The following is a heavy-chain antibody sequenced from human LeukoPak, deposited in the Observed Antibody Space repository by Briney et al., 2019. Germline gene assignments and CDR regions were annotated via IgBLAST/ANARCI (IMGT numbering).Heavy chain of an antibody. Sequence: PGGSLRLSCAASGFTFSSYSMIWVRQAPGKGLEWVSSISSSSSYIYYADSVKGRFTISRDNAKNSLYLQMNSLRAEDTAVYYCARESLPLIRHFDAFDIWGQGTMVTVSS. D-gene: IGHD2-8*01. CDR2: ISSSSSYI. CDR3: ARESLPLIRHFDAFDI. CDR1: GFTFSSYS. J-gene: IGHJ3*02. V-gene: IGHV3-21*01.